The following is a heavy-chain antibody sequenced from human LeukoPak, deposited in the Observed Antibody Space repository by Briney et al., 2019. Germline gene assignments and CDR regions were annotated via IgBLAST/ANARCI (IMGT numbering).Heavy chain of an antibody. V-gene: IGHV4-59*08. Sequence: PSETLSLTCTVSGGSISSYYWSWIRQPPGKGLEWIGYIYYSGSTNYNPSLKSRVTISVDTSKNQFSLKLSSVSAADTAVYYCARYVGAPWYYGMGVWGQGTTVTVSS. J-gene: IGHJ6*02. CDR2: IYYSGST. CDR3: ARYVGAPWYYGMGV. CDR1: GGSISSYY. D-gene: IGHD1-26*01.